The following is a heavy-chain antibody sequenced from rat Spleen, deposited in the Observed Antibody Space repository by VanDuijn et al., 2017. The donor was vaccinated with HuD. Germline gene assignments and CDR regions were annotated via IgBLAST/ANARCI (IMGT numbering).Heavy chain of an antibody. CDR3: ARSKTGSFDF. CDR1: GLSFSNYD. J-gene: IGHJ1*01. CDR2: ISYDGTAT. D-gene: IGHD5-1*01. V-gene: IGHV5-29*01. Sequence: EVHLVESDGGLVQPGRSMKLSCAASGLSFSNYDMAWVRQAPTKGLEWVASISYDGTATYYRDSVKDRFTVSRDTAKSTLYLQMDSLRSEDTATYYCARSKTGSFDFWGPGTMVTVSS.